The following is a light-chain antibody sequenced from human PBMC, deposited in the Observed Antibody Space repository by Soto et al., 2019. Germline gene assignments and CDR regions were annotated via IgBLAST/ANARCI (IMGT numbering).Light chain of an antibody. V-gene: IGKV3-11*01. CDR1: QNIGKN. CDR2: DSS. Sequence: EIVLTQSPATLSLSPGERAILSCRASQNIGKNLGWYRQKPGQARTHLIYDSSYRATGVPARFSGSGSGTDFTLTINRLEPEDFAVYYCQHRDDWPPVATFGGGTTVEI. CDR3: QHRDDWPPVAT. J-gene: IGKJ4*01.